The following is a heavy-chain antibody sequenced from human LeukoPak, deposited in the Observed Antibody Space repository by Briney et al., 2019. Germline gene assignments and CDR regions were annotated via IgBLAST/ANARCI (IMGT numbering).Heavy chain of an antibody. J-gene: IGHJ4*02. V-gene: IGHV3-21*01. D-gene: IGHD1-26*01. Sequence: GGSLRLSCAASGFTFSSYSMNWVRQAPGKGLEWVSSISSSSSYIYYADSVKGRLTISRDNSKNTLYLQMNSLRAEDTAVYYCARDRYSGSYYEGFDYWGQGTLVTVSS. CDR2: ISSSSSYI. CDR3: ARDRYSGSYYEGFDY. CDR1: GFTFSSYS.